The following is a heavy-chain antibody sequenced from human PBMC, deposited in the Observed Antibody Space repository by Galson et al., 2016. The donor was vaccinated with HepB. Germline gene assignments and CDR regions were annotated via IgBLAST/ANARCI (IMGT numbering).Heavy chain of an antibody. CDR3: ARGDVAAPGRFFFDF. D-gene: IGHD3-3*01. CDR1: GYRFPGYW. Sequence: QSGAEVKKPGESLKISCQTSGYRFPGYWIAWVRYMPGKGLEWMGIIFPRDSETRYSPSFQGQVTISADTSISTLYLQWNNLKPSDSGTYYCARGDVAAPGRFFFDFWGQGTLVTVSS. V-gene: IGHV5-51*01. J-gene: IGHJ4*02. CDR2: IFPRDSET.